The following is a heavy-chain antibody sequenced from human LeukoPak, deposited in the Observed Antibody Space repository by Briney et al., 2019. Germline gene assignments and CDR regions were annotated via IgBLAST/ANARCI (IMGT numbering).Heavy chain of an antibody. J-gene: IGHJ3*02. CDR2: IVVGSGNT. CDR1: GFTFTSSA. V-gene: IGHV1-58*02. CDR3: AAHDRDGYNQHDAFDI. Sequence: ASVKVPCKASGFTFTSSAMQWVRQARGQRLEGIGWIVVGSGNTNYAQKFQERVTITRDMSTSTAYMELSSLRSEDTAVYYCAAHDRDGYNQHDAFDIWGQGTMVTVSS. D-gene: IGHD5-24*01.